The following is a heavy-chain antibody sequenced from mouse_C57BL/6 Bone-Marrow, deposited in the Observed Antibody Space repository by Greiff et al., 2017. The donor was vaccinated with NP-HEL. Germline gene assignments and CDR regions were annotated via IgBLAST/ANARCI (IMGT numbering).Heavy chain of an antibody. CDR2: IDPSDSYT. V-gene: IGHV1-59*01. Sequence: QVQLKQSGAELVRPGTSVKLSCKASGYTFTSYWMHWVKQRPGQGLEWIGVIDPSDSYTNYNQKFKGKATLTVDTSSSTAYMQLSSLTSEDSAVYYCAHNYYGSSSLPMDYWGQGTSVTVSS. J-gene: IGHJ4*01. CDR3: AHNYYGSSSLPMDY. D-gene: IGHD1-1*01. CDR1: GYTFTSYW.